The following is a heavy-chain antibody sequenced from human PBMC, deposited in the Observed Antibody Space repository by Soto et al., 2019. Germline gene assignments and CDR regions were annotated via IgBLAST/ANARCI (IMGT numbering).Heavy chain of an antibody. Sequence: SETLSLTCAVYGGSFSGYSWSWIRQPPGKGLEWIGEINHSGSTSYNPSLKSRVTISADTSKNQFSLKLSSVTAADTAVYYCASHFQPLLLFSFGPQHHWFDPRGQGTLVTVS. CDR3: ASHFQPLLLFSFGPQHHWFDP. V-gene: IGHV4-34*01. CDR2: INHSGST. J-gene: IGHJ5*02. CDR1: GGSFSGYS. D-gene: IGHD3-3*01.